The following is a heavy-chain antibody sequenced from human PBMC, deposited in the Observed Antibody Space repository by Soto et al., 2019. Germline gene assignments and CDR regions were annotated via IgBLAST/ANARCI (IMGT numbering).Heavy chain of an antibody. D-gene: IGHD2-15*01. J-gene: IGHJ5*02. V-gene: IGHV1-2*04. Sequence: ASVKVSCKASGYTFTGYYMHWVRRAPGQGPEWMGWINPNSGGTNYAQKFQGWVTMTRDTSISTAYMELSRLRSDDTAVYYGARDLCGGGSCYSGWFDPWGQGTLVTVSS. CDR2: INPNSGGT. CDR1: GYTFTGYY. CDR3: ARDLCGGGSCYSGWFDP.